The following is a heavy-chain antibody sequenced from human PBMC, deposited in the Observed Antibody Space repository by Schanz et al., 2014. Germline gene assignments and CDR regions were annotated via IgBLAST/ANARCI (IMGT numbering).Heavy chain of an antibody. CDR3: ASPPISVAGRLADY. V-gene: IGHV3-66*01. J-gene: IGHJ4*02. D-gene: IGHD6-19*01. CDR1: GFTFSIYA. Sequence: EVQLVESGGGLVQPGGSLRLSCAASGFTFSIYAMTWVRQAPGKGLEWVSLIDYAGSTNYADSVKGRMTVSRDTSKNALFLQMNNLRAEDTAVYYCASPPISVAGRLADYWGQGILVAVSS. CDR2: IDYAGST.